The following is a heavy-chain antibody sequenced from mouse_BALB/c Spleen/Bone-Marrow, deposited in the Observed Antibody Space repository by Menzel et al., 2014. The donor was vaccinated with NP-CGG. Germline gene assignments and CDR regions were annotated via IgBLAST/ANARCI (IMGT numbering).Heavy chain of an antibody. CDR3: ARSGYYGSRGDYYAMDY. CDR2: IFPGSDYT. Sequence: VQLQQSGPELVKPGASVKISCKASGYSFTSYYILWVKQRPGQGLEWIGWIFPGSDYTEYNENFKDKATLTADTSSSTAYMQLSSLTSEDSAVYFCARSGYYGSRGDYYAMDYWGKGTSVTGSS. CDR1: GYSFTSYY. D-gene: IGHD1-1*01. V-gene: IGHV1-66*01. J-gene: IGHJ4*01.